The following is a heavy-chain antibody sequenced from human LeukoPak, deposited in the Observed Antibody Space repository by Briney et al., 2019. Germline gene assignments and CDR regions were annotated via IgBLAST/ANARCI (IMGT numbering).Heavy chain of an antibody. J-gene: IGHJ4*02. V-gene: IGHV1-2*02. D-gene: IGHD3-10*01. CDR2: INPNSGGT. Sequence: ASVKVSCKASGYTFTGYYMHWVRQAPGQGLEWMGWINPNSGGTNYAQKFRGRVTMTRDTSISTAYMELSRLRSDDTAVYYCARVVVRGVTVDYWGQGTLVTVSS. CDR3: ARVVVRGVTVDY. CDR1: GYTFTGYY.